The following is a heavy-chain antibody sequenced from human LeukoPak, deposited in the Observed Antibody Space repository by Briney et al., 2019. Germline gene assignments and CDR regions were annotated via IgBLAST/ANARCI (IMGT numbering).Heavy chain of an antibody. CDR3: AKTTTGYSSGRYPGWPADY. CDR2: IFGSGGSP. D-gene: IGHD6-19*01. V-gene: IGHV3-23*01. CDR1: GFTFGSYA. J-gene: IGHJ4*02. Sequence: PGGSLRLSCAASGFTFGSYAMYWVRQAPGKGLEWVSGIFGSGGSPHYADSVKGRFTISRDNSKNTVYLQMNSLRVEDTAVYYCAKTTTGYSSGRYPGWPADYWGQGTLVTVSS.